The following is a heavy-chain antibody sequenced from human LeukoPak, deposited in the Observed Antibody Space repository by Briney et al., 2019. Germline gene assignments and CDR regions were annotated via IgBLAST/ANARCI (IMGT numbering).Heavy chain of an antibody. D-gene: IGHD4-17*01. Sequence: GGSLRLSCSASGFTFSSYAMYWVRQGPGKGLEYVSAISSNGGSTYYADSVKGRFTISRDNSKNSLYLQMNSLRTEDTALYYCAKEGAHGDYYFDYWGQGTLVTASS. J-gene: IGHJ4*02. V-gene: IGHV3-64*04. CDR2: ISSNGGST. CDR1: GFTFSSYA. CDR3: AKEGAHGDYYFDY.